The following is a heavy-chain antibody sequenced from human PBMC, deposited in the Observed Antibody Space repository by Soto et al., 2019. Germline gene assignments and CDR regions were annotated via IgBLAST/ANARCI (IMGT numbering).Heavy chain of an antibody. D-gene: IGHD6-19*01. V-gene: IGHV3-7*01. CDR2: IKQDGSEK. CDR1: GFTFSSYW. Sequence: EVQLVESGGGLVQPGGSLRLSCAASGFTFSSYWMSWVRQAPGKGLEWVANIKQDGSEKYYVESVKGRFTISRDNAKNSLYLQMNSLRAEDTAVYYCARVLGSGWPRYFDYWGQGTLVTVSS. J-gene: IGHJ4*02. CDR3: ARVLGSGWPRYFDY.